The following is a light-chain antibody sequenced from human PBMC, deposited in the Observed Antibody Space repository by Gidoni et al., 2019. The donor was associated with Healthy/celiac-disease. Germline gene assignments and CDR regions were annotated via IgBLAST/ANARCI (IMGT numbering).Light chain of an antibody. V-gene: IGKV1-5*03. CDR3: QQYNSYSLY. J-gene: IGKJ2*01. Sequence: IQMTQSPSTLSASVGDRVTITCRASQSISSWLAWYQQKPGKAPKLLIYKASSLESGVPSRFSGSGSGTEFTLTISSLQPDDFATYYCQQYNSYSLYFGQGTKLEIK. CDR2: KAS. CDR1: QSISSW.